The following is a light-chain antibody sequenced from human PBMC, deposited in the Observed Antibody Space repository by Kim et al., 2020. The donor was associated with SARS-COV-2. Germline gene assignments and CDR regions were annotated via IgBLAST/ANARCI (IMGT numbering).Light chain of an antibody. J-gene: IGLJ2*01. CDR1: KLGDKY. CDR3: QAWDSSTVV. Sequence: SVTPGQTASITCSGDKLGDKYACWYQQKPGQSPVLVIYQDSKRPSGTPERFSGSNSGNTDTLTISGTQAMDEADYYCQAWDSSTVVFGGGTKLTVL. CDR2: QDS. V-gene: IGLV3-1*01.